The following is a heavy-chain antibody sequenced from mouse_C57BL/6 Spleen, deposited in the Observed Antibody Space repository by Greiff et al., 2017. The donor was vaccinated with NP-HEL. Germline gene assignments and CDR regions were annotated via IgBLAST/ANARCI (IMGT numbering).Heavy chain of an antibody. J-gene: IGHJ1*03. CDR2: IHPNSGST. CDR3: ARNHYYGSSGGYFDV. Sequence: QVQLQQPGAELVKPGASVKLSCKASGYTFTSYWMHWVKQRPGQGLEWIGMIHPNSGSTNYNEKFRSKATLTVDKSSSTAYMQLSSLTSEDSAVYYCARNHYYGSSGGYFDVWGTGTTVTVSS. D-gene: IGHD1-1*01. CDR1: GYTFTSYW. V-gene: IGHV1-64*01.